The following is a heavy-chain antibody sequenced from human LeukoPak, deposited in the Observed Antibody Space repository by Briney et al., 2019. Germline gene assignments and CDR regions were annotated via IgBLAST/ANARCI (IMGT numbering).Heavy chain of an antibody. CDR1: GGFISSSSYY. CDR3: ARVELWAVAFDY. CDR2: IYYSGST. D-gene: IGHD5-18*01. Sequence: SETLSLTCTVSGGFISSSSYYWGWIRQPPGKGLEWIGSIYYSGSTYYNPSLKSRVTISVDTSKNQFSLKLSSVTAADTAVYYCARVELWAVAFDYWGQGTLVTVSS. J-gene: IGHJ4*02. V-gene: IGHV4-39*07.